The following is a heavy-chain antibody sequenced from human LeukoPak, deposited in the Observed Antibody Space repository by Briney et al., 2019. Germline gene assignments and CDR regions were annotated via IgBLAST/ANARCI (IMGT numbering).Heavy chain of an antibody. V-gene: IGHV1-69*13. CDR1: GDTFSSYA. D-gene: IGHD3-22*01. J-gene: IGHJ5*02. Sequence: SVKVSCKASGDTFSSYAICWVQQAPGQGLEWIGGIIPIFGTANYAQKFQGRVTITADESTSTAYMELSSLRSEDTAVYYCARVSAEVSHYYDSSGYYRTWGQGTLVTVSS. CDR3: ARVSAEVSHYYDSSGYYRT. CDR2: IIPIFGTA.